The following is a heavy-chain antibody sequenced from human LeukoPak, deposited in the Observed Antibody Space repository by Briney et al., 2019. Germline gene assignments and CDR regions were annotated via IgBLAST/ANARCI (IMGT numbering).Heavy chain of an antibody. V-gene: IGHV3-48*01. J-gene: IGHJ6*03. D-gene: IGHD3-16*01. Sequence: GGSLRLSCAASGFTFSTYNMNWVRQAPGKGLEWVSYISSSSSTMYYADSVKGRFTISRDNAKSSLYLQMNSLRAEDTAVYYRAKDHDYVWGSFKDDYYYMDVWGKGTTVTVSS. CDR2: ISSSSSTM. CDR3: AKDHDYVWGSFKDDYYYMDV. CDR1: GFTFSTYN.